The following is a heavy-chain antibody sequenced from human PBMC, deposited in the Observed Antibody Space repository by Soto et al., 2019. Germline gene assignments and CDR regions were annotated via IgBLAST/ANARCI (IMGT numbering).Heavy chain of an antibody. CDR3: AKETPLKRQYYDGSGYYYFDY. D-gene: IGHD3-22*01. V-gene: IGHV3-30*18. J-gene: IGHJ4*02. Sequence: QVQLVESGGGVVQPGRSLRLSCAASGFTFSTYGMHWVRQAPGKGLEWVAVISYDGSNKYYADSVKGRFTISRDNSKNTLNLQMNSLRTEDTAVYHCAKETPLKRQYYDGSGYYYFDYWGQGTLVIVSS. CDR2: ISYDGSNK. CDR1: GFTFSTYG.